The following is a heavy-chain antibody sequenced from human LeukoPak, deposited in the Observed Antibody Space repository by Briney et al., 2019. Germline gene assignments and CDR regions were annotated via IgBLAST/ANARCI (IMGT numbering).Heavy chain of an antibody. J-gene: IGHJ3*02. CDR3: ARDRPTYYYDSSGYQDAFDI. CDR1: GFTFSSYS. D-gene: IGHD3-22*01. CDR2: ISSSSSYI. Sequence: PGGSLRLSCAASGFTFSSYSMNWVRQAPGKGLEWVSSISSSSSYIYYADSVKGRFTISRDNAKNSLYLQMNSLRAEDTAVYYCARDRPTYYYDSSGYQDAFDIWGQGTMVTVSS. V-gene: IGHV3-21*01.